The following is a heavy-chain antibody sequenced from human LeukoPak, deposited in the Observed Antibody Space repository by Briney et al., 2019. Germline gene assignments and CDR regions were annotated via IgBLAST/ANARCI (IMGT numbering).Heavy chain of an antibody. CDR3: AREFSGSNYGFPFDY. D-gene: IGHD1-26*01. J-gene: IGHJ4*02. Sequence: PGGSLRLSCAASGFTFSSYAMSWVRQAPGKGLECISGFSGSGGSTYYADSVKGRFTISRDNSKNTLYLQMNSLRAEDTAVYYCAREFSGSNYGFPFDYWGQGTLVTVSS. V-gene: IGHV3-23*01. CDR1: GFTFSSYA. CDR2: FSGSGGST.